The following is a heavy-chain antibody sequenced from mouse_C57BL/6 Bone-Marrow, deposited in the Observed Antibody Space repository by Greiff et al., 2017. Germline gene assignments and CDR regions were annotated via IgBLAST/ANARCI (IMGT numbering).Heavy chain of an antibody. CDR1: GYTFTSYW. J-gene: IGHJ3*01. CDR2: IDPSDSYT. Sequence: QVQLQQPGAELVKPGASVKLSCKASGYTFTSYWMQWVKQRPGQGLEWIGEIDPSDSYTNYNQKFKGKAKLTVNTSSSTAYMQLSSLTSEDSAVYYCARGAWFAYWGQGTLVTVSA. V-gene: IGHV1-50*01. CDR3: ARGAWFAY.